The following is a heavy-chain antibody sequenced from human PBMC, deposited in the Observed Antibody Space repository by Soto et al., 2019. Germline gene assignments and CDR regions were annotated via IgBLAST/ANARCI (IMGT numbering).Heavy chain of an antibody. J-gene: IGHJ6*02. D-gene: IGHD6-19*01. CDR1: GGSISSGGYY. CDR2: IYYSGST. CDR3: ARDQAAVARTNSCYYCSGMDV. Sequence: QVQLQESGPGLVKPSQTLSLTCTVSGGSISSGGYYWSWIRQHPGKGLEWIGYIYYSGSTYYNPSLKSRVTLSVDTSKNQFALKLSAVTAADTAVYYCARDQAAVARTNSCYYCSGMDVWGQGTTGTVSS. V-gene: IGHV4-31*03.